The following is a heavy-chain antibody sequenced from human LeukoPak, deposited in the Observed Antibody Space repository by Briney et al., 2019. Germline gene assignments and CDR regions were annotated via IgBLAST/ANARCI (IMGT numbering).Heavy chain of an antibody. Sequence: ASVKVSCKASGYTFTSYYMYWVRQAPGQGLEWMGIINPSGGSTSYAQKFQGRVTMTRDMSTSTVYMELSSLRSEDTAVYYCARGNRITIFGVVENWFDPWGQGTLVTVSS. CDR1: GYTFTSYY. J-gene: IGHJ5*02. D-gene: IGHD3-3*01. V-gene: IGHV1-46*01. CDR3: ARGNRITIFGVVENWFDP. CDR2: INPSGGST.